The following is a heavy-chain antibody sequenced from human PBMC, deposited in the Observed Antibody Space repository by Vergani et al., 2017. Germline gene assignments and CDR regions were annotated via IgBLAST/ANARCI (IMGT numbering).Heavy chain of an antibody. D-gene: IGHD6-19*01. CDR1: GFTSSYYG. V-gene: IGHV3-30*03. J-gene: IGHJ1*01. CDR3: ATKSCCARGCRSEYFGK. CDR2: ISYDGTQK. Sequence: QVHLVESGGGVVQPGRSLRLSCVVSGFTSSYYGMHWVRQAPGKGLEWVAVISYDGTQKYYADAVKGRFTISRDNSKSTLYLQINSLRTGDTAAYYCATKSCCARGCRSEYFGKWGQGTLVTVSS.